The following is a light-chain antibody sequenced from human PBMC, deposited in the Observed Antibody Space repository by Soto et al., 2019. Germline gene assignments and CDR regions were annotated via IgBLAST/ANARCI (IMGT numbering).Light chain of an antibody. J-gene: IGLJ1*01. V-gene: IGLV2-18*01. CDR2: EVS. CDR1: STDFVSYNR. CDR3: SLYTSENAYV. Sequence: QSVLTQPPSVSGSPGQSVTISCTGTSTDFVSYNRVSWYQQPPGTAPKLMIYEVSKRPSGVPDRFSGSTSGNTASLTISGLQAADEADYYCSLYTSENAYVFGTGTKVTVL.